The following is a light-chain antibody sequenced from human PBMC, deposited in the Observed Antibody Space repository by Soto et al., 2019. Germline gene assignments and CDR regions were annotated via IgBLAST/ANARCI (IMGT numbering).Light chain of an antibody. CDR2: SAS. Sequence: EIVLTQSPGTLSLSPGERATLSCRASQSISSYLAWYPQKPGQAPRLLIYSASNRATGIPGRFSGSGSGTDFTLTISSLEPEDFAVYYCQQRSDWPITFGQGTRLEIK. CDR1: QSISSY. CDR3: QQRSDWPIT. J-gene: IGKJ5*01. V-gene: IGKV3-11*01.